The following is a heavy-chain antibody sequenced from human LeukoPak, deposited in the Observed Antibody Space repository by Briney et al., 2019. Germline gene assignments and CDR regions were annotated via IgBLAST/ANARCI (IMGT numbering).Heavy chain of an antibody. CDR2: IYDSGGT. V-gene: IGHV4-4*02. CDR3: ARRDSRRYPFDY. D-gene: IGHD6-13*01. CDR1: SGSISSTNC. J-gene: IGHJ4*02. Sequence: SGTLSLTCAVSSGSISSTNCWTWVRPPPGKGLEWIGEIYDSGGTNYNPSLKSRVTLSVDKSKNQFSLKLSSVTAADTAVYYCARRDSRRYPFDYWGQGNLFTVSS.